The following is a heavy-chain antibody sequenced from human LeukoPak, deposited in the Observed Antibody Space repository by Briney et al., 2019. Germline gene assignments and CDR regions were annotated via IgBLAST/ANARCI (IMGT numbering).Heavy chain of an antibody. D-gene: IGHD1-26*01. CDR2: IIPIFGTA. Sequence: ASVKVSCKASGYTFTSYAISWVRQAPGQGLEWMGGIIPIFGTANYAQKFQGRVTITADESTSTAYMELSSLRSEDTAVYYCARSPTGFGSHFDYWGQGTLVTVSS. J-gene: IGHJ4*02. CDR1: GYTFTSYA. CDR3: ARSPTGFGSHFDY. V-gene: IGHV1-69*13.